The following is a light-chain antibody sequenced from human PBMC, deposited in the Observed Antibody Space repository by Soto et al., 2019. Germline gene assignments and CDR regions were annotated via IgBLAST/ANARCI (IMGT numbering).Light chain of an antibody. CDR3: SSYAGSNNFVV. V-gene: IGLV2-8*01. Sequence: QSALTQPPSASGSPGQSATISCTGTSSDVGDYNYVSWYQHHPGKAPKLMIYEVSKRPSGVPDRFSGSKSGNTASLTVSGLQADDEADYYCSSYAGSNNFVVFGGGTKLTVL. CDR2: EVS. CDR1: SSDVGDYNY. J-gene: IGLJ2*01.